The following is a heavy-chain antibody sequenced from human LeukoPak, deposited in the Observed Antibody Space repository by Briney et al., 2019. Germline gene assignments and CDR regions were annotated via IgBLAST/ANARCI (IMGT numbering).Heavy chain of an antibody. Sequence: GRSLRLSCAASGFTFSSYAMHWDRQAPGKGLEWVAVISYDGSNKYYADSVKGRFTISRDNSKNTLYLQMNSLRAEDTAVYYCARGVGYCSSTSCSEDWFDPWGQGTLVTVSS. J-gene: IGHJ5*02. V-gene: IGHV3-30*04. D-gene: IGHD2-2*01. CDR2: ISYDGSNK. CDR3: ARGVGYCSSTSCSEDWFDP. CDR1: GFTFSSYA.